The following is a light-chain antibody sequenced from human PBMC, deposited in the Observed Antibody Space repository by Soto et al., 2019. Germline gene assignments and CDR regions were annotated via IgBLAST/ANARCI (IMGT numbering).Light chain of an antibody. CDR2: AAS. CDR1: QGISNY. J-gene: IGKJ5*01. Sequence: DIQMTQAPSALSASVGDRVTITGRASQGISNYLAWYQQKPWKVPKLLIYAASTLQSEVQSRFSGSGSGTDFTLTISSLQPEDVATYYCQKYNSTLVTFGQGTRLQIK. CDR3: QKYNSTLVT. V-gene: IGKV1-27*01.